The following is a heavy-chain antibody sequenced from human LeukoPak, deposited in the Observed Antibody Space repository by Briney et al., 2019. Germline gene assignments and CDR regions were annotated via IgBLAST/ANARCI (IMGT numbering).Heavy chain of an antibody. CDR3: ARSSITVTHEIDH. CDR1: GYTLTNYY. CDR2: ISPSGGGI. Sequence: ASVKVSFKASGYTLTNYYIHWVRQAPGQGLEWMGLISPSGGGIIYAQRFQGRVTMTRDTSTSTFYMDLNSLRSEDTAVYYCARSSITVTHEIDHWGQGTLVTVSS. V-gene: IGHV1-46*01. D-gene: IGHD4-17*01. J-gene: IGHJ4*02.